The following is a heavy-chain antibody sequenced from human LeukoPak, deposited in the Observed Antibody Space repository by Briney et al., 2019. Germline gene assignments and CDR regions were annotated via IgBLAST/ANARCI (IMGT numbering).Heavy chain of an antibody. CDR3: ARERYSYGYSYHYGMDV. V-gene: IGHV3-53*01. Sequence: GGSLRLSCAASGFTVRSNYMTWVRQAPGKGLEWVSVIYSGGSTYYADSVKGRFTISRDNSKNTLYLQMNSLRAEDTAVYYCARERYSYGYSYHYGMDVWGKGTTVIVSS. J-gene: IGHJ6*04. CDR1: GFTVRSNY. CDR2: IYSGGST. D-gene: IGHD5-18*01.